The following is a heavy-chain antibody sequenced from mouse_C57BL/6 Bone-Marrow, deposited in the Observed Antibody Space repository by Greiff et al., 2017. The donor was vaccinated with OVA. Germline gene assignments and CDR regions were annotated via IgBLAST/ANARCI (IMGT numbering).Heavy chain of an antibody. Sequence: QVQLKQPGAELVMPGASVKLSCKASGYTFTSYWMHWVKQRPGQGLEWIGEIDPSDSYTNYNQKFKGKSTLTVDKSSSTAYMQLSSLTSEDSAVYYCASPYGSSPLGYWYFDVWGTGTTVTVSS. V-gene: IGHV1-69*01. CDR3: ASPYGSSPLGYWYFDV. CDR1: GYTFTSYW. J-gene: IGHJ1*03. D-gene: IGHD1-1*01. CDR2: IDPSDSYT.